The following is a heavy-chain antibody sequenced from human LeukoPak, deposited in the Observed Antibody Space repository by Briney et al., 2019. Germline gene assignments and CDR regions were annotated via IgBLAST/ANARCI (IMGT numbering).Heavy chain of an antibody. CDR1: GYTFTSYA. CDR3: ARNYYDSSGYYPHFDY. J-gene: IGHJ4*02. Sequence: ASVTVSCQASGYTFTSYAMHWVRQAPGQRLEWMGWINAGNGNTKYSQKFQGRVTITRDTSASTAYMELSSLRSEDTAVYYCARNYYDSSGYYPHFDYWGQGTLVTVSS. V-gene: IGHV1-3*01. D-gene: IGHD3-22*01. CDR2: INAGNGNT.